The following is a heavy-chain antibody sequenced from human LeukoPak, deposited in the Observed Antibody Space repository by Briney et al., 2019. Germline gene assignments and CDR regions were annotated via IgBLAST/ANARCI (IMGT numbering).Heavy chain of an antibody. CDR1: GGSISNGNW. J-gene: IGHJ3*02. D-gene: IGHD3-22*01. CDR2: IYHTGKT. Sequence: SGTLSLTCGVSGGSISNGNWWSWVRQSPGKGLEWIGEIYHTGKTNYNPSLKSRVTISVDKSKNQFSLNLNSVTAADTAVYYCARERITMIVVGAFDIWGQGTMVTVSS. V-gene: IGHV4-4*02. CDR3: ARERITMIVVGAFDI.